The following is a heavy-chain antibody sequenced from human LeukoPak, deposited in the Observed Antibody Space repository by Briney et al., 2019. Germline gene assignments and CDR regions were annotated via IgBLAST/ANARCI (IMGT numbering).Heavy chain of an antibody. CDR1: GFTFSSYE. J-gene: IGHJ4*02. CDR3: AGMYSSSSPGDY. D-gene: IGHD6-6*01. V-gene: IGHV3-48*03. Sequence: GGSLRLSCAASGFTFSSYEMNWVRQAPGKGLEWVSYISSSGSSIYYADSVKGRLTISRDNAKNSLYLQMNSLRAEDTAVYYCAGMYSSSSPGDYWGQGTLVTVSS. CDR2: ISSSGSSI.